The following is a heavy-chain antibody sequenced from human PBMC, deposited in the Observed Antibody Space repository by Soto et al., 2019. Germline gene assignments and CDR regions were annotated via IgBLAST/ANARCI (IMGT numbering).Heavy chain of an antibody. Sequence: LSLTCTVSGASIITDNYFWVWIRQSPRRGLELIGSISYSGRTYDNPSLQSRVTISIDASKNQFSLKLTSVTTADTAVYYCARRRASDYGGNHRPYYFDRWGQGALVTVSS. D-gene: IGHD4-17*01. CDR1: GASIITDNYF. V-gene: IGHV4-39*01. CDR3: ARRRASDYGGNHRPYYFDR. J-gene: IGHJ4*02. CDR2: ISYSGRT.